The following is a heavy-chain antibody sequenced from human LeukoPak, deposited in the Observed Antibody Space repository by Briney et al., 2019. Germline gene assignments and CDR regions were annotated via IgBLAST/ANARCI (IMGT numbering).Heavy chain of an antibody. CDR1: GGSTSSYY. V-gene: IGHV4-59*08. CDR3: ARHPFGGGYCSGGSCYIDY. D-gene: IGHD2-15*01. J-gene: IGHJ4*02. CDR2: IYYSGST. Sequence: PSETLSLTCTVSGGSTSSYYWSWIRQPPGKGLEWIGYIYYSGSTNYNPSLKSRVTISVDTSKNQFSLKLSSVTAADTAVYYCARHPFGGGYCSGGSCYIDYWGQGTLVTVSS.